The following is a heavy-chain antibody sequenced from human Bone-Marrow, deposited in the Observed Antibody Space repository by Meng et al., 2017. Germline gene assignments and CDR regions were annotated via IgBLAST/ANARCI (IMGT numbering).Heavy chain of an antibody. CDR3: ARETYYDILTGYYNVVYFDY. CDR2: ISNTGGTI. D-gene: IGHD3-9*01. Sequence: GESLKISCAGSGFTFASCGMSWVRQAPGKGLEGVSVISNTGGTIYYAASVKGRFTISRDNSKNTLYLQMNSLRAEDTAVYSCARETYYDILTGYYNVVYFDYWGQGTLVTVSS. CDR1: GFTFASCG. V-gene: IGHV3-23*01. J-gene: IGHJ4*02.